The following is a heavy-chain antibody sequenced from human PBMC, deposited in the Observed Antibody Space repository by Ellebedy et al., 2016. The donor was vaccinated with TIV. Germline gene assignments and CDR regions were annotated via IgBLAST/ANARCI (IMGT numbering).Heavy chain of an antibody. J-gene: IGHJ6*02. CDR2: IIPIFGTA. CDR1: GCTFTSYA. V-gene: IGHV1-69*13. D-gene: IGHD2-2*01. Sequence: SVKVSCXASGCTFTSYAISWVRQAPGQGLEWMGGIIPIFGTANYAQKFQGRVTITADASTSTAYMELSSLRSEDTAVYYCAMGPEGYCSSTSCFINYYGMDVWGQGTTVTVSS. CDR3: AMGPEGYCSSTSCFINYYGMDV.